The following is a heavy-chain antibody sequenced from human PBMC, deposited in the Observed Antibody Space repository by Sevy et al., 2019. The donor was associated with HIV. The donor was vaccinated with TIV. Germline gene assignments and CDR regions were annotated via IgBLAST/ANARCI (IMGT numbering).Heavy chain of an antibody. CDR1: GFTFSSYG. Sequence: GGSLRLSCAASGFTFSSYGMHWVRQAPGKGLDWVAFISYDGSKKYYVESGKGRFTVSRDKSKNTLYLQMNSLRIEDTAVYFCAKENYDVLTGSTNYALDMWGQGTMVTVSS. V-gene: IGHV3-30*18. CDR3: AKENYDVLTGSTNYALDM. J-gene: IGHJ3*02. CDR2: ISYDGSKK. D-gene: IGHD3-9*01.